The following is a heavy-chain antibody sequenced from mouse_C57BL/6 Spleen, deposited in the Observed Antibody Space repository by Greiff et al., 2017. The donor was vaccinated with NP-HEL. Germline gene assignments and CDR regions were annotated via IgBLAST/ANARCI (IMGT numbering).Heavy chain of an antibody. Sequence: EVHLVESEGGLVQPGSSMKLSCTASGFTFSDYYMAWVRQVPEKGLEWVANINYDGSSTYYLDSLKSRFIISRDNAKNILYLQMSSLKSEDTATYYCARGGGYYAMDYWGQGTSVTVSS. J-gene: IGHJ4*01. V-gene: IGHV5-16*01. D-gene: IGHD1-1*02. CDR3: ARGGGYYAMDY. CDR1: GFTFSDYY. CDR2: INYDGSST.